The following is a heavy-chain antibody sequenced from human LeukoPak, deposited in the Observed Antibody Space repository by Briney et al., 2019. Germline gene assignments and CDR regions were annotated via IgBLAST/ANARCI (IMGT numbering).Heavy chain of an antibody. CDR3: ARVRGGEFDY. CDR2: IYKTGTT. D-gene: IGHD2-15*01. CDR1: GYSISTGFY. J-gene: IGHJ4*02. Sequence: PSETLSLTCTVSGYSISTGFYWGWIRQPPGKGLEWVGTIYKTGTTYYNPSLKSRVTISVDTSKSQFSLKLRSVTAADTAVYYCARVRGGEFDYWGQGTLVTVSS. V-gene: IGHV4-38-2*02.